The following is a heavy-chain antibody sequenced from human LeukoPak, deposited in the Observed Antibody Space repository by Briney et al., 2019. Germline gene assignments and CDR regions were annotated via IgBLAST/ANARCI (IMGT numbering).Heavy chain of an antibody. J-gene: IGHJ6*03. V-gene: IGHV3-13*01. CDR3: ARGEIPFYGSGSYYNSQGYYYMDV. D-gene: IGHD3-10*01. Sequence: GGSLRLSCAASGFTFSSYDMHWVRQAPGKGLEWVSAIGTAGDTYYPGSVKGRFTISRENAKNSLYLQMNSLRAGDTAVYYCARGEIPFYGSGSYYNSQGYYYMDVWGKGTTVTVSS. CDR2: IGTAGDT. CDR1: GFTFSSYD.